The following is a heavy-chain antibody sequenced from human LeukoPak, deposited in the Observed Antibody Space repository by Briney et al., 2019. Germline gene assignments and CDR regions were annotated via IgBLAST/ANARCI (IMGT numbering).Heavy chain of an antibody. D-gene: IGHD2-2*01. CDR2: ISWNSGSI. CDR1: GFTFDDYA. CDR3: ARAQLLSIDIFHM. V-gene: IGHV3-9*01. J-gene: IGHJ3*02. Sequence: PGRSLRLSCAASGFTFDDYAMHWVRQAPGKGLEWVSGISWNSGSIGYADSVKGRFTISRDNVRNTLYLQMNSLRVEDTAVYYCARAQLLSIDIFHMWGQGTRVTVSS.